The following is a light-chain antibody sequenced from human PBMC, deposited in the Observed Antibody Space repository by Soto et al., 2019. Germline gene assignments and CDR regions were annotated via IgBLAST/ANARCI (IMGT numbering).Light chain of an antibody. V-gene: IGKV3-11*01. J-gene: IGKJ4*01. CDR3: QQRRSWPLT. Sequence: EIVLTQSPATLSLSPGERATLSCRASQSLTNYLAWYQQKPGQAPRLLIYDASNRATGIPARFSGSGSGTDFTLTISSLEREDFAVYYCQQRRSWPLTFGGGTLVEF. CDR2: DAS. CDR1: QSLTNY.